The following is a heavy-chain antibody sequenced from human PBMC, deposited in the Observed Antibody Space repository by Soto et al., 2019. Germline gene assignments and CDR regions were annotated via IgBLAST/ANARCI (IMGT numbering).Heavy chain of an antibody. CDR1: GYTFTSYG. Sequence: QVHLVQSGAEVKKPGASLKVSCKSSGYTFTSYGIVWVRQAPGQGLEWMGGISTYNVDTKYAQKFKGRVTMSTDTSTTTAYMEMTSLKSDATAMYYCARGGFAYGYLDFWGQGTLATVSS. CDR3: ARGGFAYGYLDF. CDR2: ISTYNVDT. J-gene: IGHJ4*02. D-gene: IGHD5-18*01. V-gene: IGHV1-18*01.